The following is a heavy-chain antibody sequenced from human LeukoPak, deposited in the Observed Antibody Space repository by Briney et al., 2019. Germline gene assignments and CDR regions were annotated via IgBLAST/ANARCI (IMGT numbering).Heavy chain of an antibody. D-gene: IGHD3-10*01. CDR1: GFTFSSYS. Sequence: PGGSLRLSCAASGFTFSSYSMNWVRQAPGKGLEGVSSISSSSSYIYYADSVKGRFTISRDNAKNSLYLQMNSLRAEDTAVYYCARDGGSGSYSYYYYYGMDVWGKGTTVTVSS. V-gene: IGHV3-21*01. CDR2: ISSSSSYI. J-gene: IGHJ6*04. CDR3: ARDGGSGSYSYYYYYGMDV.